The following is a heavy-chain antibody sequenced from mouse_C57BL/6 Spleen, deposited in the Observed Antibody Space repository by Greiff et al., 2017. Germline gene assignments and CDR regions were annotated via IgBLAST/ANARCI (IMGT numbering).Heavy chain of an antibody. CDR2: IRLKSDNYAT. D-gene: IGHD2-5*01. V-gene: IGHV6-3*01. CDR3: TGPYYSNYAFDY. J-gene: IGHJ2*01. CDR1: GFTFSNYW. Sequence: DVKLQESGGGLVQPGGSMKLSCVASGFTFSNYWMNWVRQSPEKGLEWVAQIRLKSDNYATHYAESVKGRFTISRDDSKSSVYLQMNNLRAEDTGIYYCTGPYYSNYAFDYWGQGTTLTVSS.